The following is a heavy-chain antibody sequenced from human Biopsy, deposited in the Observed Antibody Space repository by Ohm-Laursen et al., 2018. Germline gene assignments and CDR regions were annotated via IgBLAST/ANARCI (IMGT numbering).Heavy chain of an antibody. CDR1: GGLNSNYY. CDR2: LYTSGDT. CDR3: ATGPKRLTGTSYFES. D-gene: IGHD1-7*01. Sequence: PGTLSLTCSVSGGLNSNYYWSWVRQSAGKGLEWIGRLYTSGDTNYNPSLKSRVSVSEDTFRRQFSLRLTSVTAADTAVYYCATGPKRLTGTSYFESWGRGILVTVSS. J-gene: IGHJ4*02. V-gene: IGHV4-4*07.